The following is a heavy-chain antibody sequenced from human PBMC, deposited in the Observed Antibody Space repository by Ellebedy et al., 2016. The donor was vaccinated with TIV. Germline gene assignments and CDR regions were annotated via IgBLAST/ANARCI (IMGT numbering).Heavy chain of an antibody. V-gene: IGHV3-30*01. CDR3: ARDFTLVVVDIDYYFDY. J-gene: IGHJ4*02. Sequence: GESLKISCEASGFTFSSYAMHWVRQAPGKGLERVAVISYDGGNKYYADSVKGRFTISRDNSKNMLYLQMNSLRAEDTAVYYCARDFTLVVVDIDYYFDYWGQGTLVTVSS. CDR2: ISYDGGNK. D-gene: IGHD3-22*01. CDR1: GFTFSSYA.